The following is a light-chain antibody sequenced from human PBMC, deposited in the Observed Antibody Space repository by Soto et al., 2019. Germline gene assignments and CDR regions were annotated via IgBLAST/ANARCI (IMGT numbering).Light chain of an antibody. Sequence: QSVLTQPPSASGSPGQSVTISCTGTSSDVGGYNYVSWYQQHPGKAPKLMISEVSKRPSGVPDRFSGSKSGNTASLTVSVLQAQDEADYYCNSFAGNNNLVFGGGTKLTVL. CDR2: EVS. CDR1: SSDVGGYNY. CDR3: NSFAGNNNLV. V-gene: IGLV2-8*01. J-gene: IGLJ2*01.